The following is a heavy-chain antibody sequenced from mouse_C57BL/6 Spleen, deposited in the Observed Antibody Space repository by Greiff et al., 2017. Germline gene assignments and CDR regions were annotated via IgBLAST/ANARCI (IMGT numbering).Heavy chain of an antibody. Sequence: QVQLQQPGAELVMPGASVKLSCKASGYTFTSYWMHWVKQRPGQGLEWIGEIDPSDSYTNYNQTFKGKSTLTVDKSSSTAYMQLSSLTSEDSAVYYCAKEGGYFDVWGTGTTVTVSS. CDR3: AKEGGYFDV. V-gene: IGHV1-69*01. J-gene: IGHJ1*03. CDR1: GYTFTSYW. CDR2: IDPSDSYT.